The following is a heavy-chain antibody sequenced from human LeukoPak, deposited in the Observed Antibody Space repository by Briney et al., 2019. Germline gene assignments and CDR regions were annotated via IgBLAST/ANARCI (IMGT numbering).Heavy chain of an antibody. CDR3: ARGGLRRAYNWFDP. J-gene: IGHJ5*02. Sequence: SETLSLTCAVYGGSFSGYYWSWIRQPPGKGLEWIGEINHSGSTNYNPSLKSRVTISVDMSKNQFSLKLSSVTAADAAVYYCARGGLRRAYNWFDPWGQGTLVTVSS. CDR1: GGSFSGYY. D-gene: IGHD2-15*01. CDR2: INHSGST. V-gene: IGHV4-34*01.